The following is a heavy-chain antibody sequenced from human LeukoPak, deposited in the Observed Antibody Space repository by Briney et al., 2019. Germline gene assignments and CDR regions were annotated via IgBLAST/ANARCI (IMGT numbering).Heavy chain of an antibody. V-gene: IGHV3-21*01. J-gene: IGHJ4*02. CDR2: ISSSSSYI. D-gene: IGHD2-15*01. CDR1: GFTFSSYS. Sequence: GGSLRLSCAASGFTFSSYSMNWVRQAPGKGLEWVSSISSSSSYIYYADSVKGRFTISRDNAKNSLYLQMNSLRAEDTAVYYCARDRCSGGSCYPDYWGQGTLVTVSS. CDR3: ARDRCSGGSCYPDY.